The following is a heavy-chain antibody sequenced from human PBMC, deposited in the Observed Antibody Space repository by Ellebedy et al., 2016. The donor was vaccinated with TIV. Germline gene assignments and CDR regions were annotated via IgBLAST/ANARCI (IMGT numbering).Heavy chain of an antibody. Sequence: GESLKISCAASGFTFSSFGMNWVRQAPGKGLEWVSSITSSSSFIYYADSVEGRFTISRDNAKNSLYLQMNSLRAKDTAVYYCARYDSSGYLLDPWGQGTLVTVSS. V-gene: IGHV3-21*01. CDR1: GFTFSSFG. D-gene: IGHD3-22*01. J-gene: IGHJ5*02. CDR3: ARYDSSGYLLDP. CDR2: ITSSSSFI.